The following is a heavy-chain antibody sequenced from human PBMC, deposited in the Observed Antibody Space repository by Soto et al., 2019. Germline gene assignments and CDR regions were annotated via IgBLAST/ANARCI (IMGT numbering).Heavy chain of an antibody. CDR3: ASSDRRGFGFDY. J-gene: IGHJ4*02. V-gene: IGHV6-1*01. CDR1: GDSVSSNSAA. D-gene: IGHD3-22*01. CDR2: TSYRSKWYN. Sequence: PSQTLSLTCDISGDSVSSNSAAWNWIRQSPSRGLEWLGRTSYRSKWYNDYAVSVKSRITINPDTSKNQFSLQLNSVTPEDTALYYWASSDRRGFGFDYWGQGTLVTVSS.